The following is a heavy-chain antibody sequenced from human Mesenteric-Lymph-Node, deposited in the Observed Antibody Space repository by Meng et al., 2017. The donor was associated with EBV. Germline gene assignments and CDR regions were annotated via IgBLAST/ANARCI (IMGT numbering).Heavy chain of an antibody. CDR2: INYRGST. Sequence: QGRLQQGGVGLLKPSATLVRTFAVYGGSFLGYYWTWIRQPPGKGLEWVGEINYRGSTNYNPSLKSRVTISVDTSKSQLYLKLSSVTAADTAVYYCARGVNPSYWGQGTLVTVSS. V-gene: IGHV4-34*01. CDR3: ARGVNPSY. CDR1: GGSFLGYY. J-gene: IGHJ4*02.